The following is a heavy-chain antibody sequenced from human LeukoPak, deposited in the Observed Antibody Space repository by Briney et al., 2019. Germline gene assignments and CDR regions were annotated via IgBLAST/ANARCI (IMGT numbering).Heavy chain of an antibody. J-gene: IGHJ4*02. Sequence: GGSRRLSCAASGFTFSRYGMHWVRQAPGKGLEWVAVIWYDGSNKYYADSEKGRFTISRDNSKNTLYLQMNSLRAEDTAVYYCARARDSSWYWVDYWGQGTLVTVSS. V-gene: IGHV3-33*01. CDR1: GFTFSRYG. CDR3: ARARDSSWYWVDY. D-gene: IGHD6-13*01. CDR2: IWYDGSNK.